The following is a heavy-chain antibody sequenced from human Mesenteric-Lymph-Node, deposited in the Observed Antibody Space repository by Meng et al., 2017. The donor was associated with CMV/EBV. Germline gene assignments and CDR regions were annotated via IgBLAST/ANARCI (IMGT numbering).Heavy chain of an antibody. J-gene: IGHJ4*02. D-gene: IGHD6-13*01. CDR1: SSSCRSLW. CDR2: ISADDCTT. CDR3: VRHPPCSNWIDY. V-gene: IGHV3-74*01. Sequence: SCPAFSSSCRSLWRHALSQAPGKRLVFVPHISADDCTTNYADSVRLRFAISRDNAKNALYLQMTSLPAEYTAVYYFVRHPPCSNWIDYWGQGTLVTVSS.